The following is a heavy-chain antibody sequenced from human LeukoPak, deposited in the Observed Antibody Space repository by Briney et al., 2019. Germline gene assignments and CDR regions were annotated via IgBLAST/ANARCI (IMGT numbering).Heavy chain of an antibody. V-gene: IGHV3-23*01. J-gene: IGHJ4*02. D-gene: IGHD5-12*01. CDR3: AKLGSGYDYVDY. CDR1: GFTFSSYA. CDR2: ISGSGGST. Sequence: GGSLRLSCAASGFTFSSYAMSWVRQAPGKGLGWVSAISGSGGSTYYADSVKGRFTISRDNSKNTLYLQMNSLRAEDTAVYYCAKLGSGYDYVDYWGQGTLVTVSS.